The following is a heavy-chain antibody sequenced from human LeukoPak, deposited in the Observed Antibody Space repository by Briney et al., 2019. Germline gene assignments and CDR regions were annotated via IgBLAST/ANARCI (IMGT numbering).Heavy chain of an antibody. J-gene: IGHJ4*02. Sequence: GGSLRLSCAASGFTFSSYGMHWVRQAPGKGLEWVAVIWYDGSNKYYADSVKGRFTISRDNSKNTLYLQMNSLRAEDTAVYYCAKAISAYGDYNYFDYWGQGTLVTVSS. V-gene: IGHV3-33*06. CDR1: GFTFSSYG. CDR2: IWYDGSNK. CDR3: AKAISAYGDYNYFDY. D-gene: IGHD4-17*01.